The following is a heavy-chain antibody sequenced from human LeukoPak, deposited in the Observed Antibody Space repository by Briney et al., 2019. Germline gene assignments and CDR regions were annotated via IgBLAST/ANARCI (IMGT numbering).Heavy chain of an antibody. Sequence: AGGSLRLSCAASGLTFSSYWMHWVRQAPGKGLVWVSHINSDGRSTSYADSVKGRFTISRDNAKNTLYLQMNSLRAEDTAVYYCARDYDFDDYWGQGTLVTVSS. CDR3: ARDYDFDDY. V-gene: IGHV3-74*01. J-gene: IGHJ4*02. CDR2: INSDGRST. CDR1: GLTFSSYW. D-gene: IGHD3-3*01.